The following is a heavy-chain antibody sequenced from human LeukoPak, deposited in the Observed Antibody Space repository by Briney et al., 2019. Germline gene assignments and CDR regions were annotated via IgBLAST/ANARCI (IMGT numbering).Heavy chain of an antibody. J-gene: IGHJ4*02. Sequence: ASVKVSCKASGYTFTSYGISWVRQAPGQGLEWMGWMSAYNGNTIYAQDLQGRVTMTTDTSTSTAYMELRSLRSDDTAVYYCARDPGGALFDYWGQGTLVTVSS. D-gene: IGHD1-26*01. CDR2: MSAYNGNT. V-gene: IGHV1-18*01. CDR1: GYTFTSYG. CDR3: ARDPGGALFDY.